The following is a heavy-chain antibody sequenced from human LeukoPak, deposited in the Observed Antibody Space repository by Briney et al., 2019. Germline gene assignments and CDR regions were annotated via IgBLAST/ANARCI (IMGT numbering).Heavy chain of an antibody. V-gene: IGHV1-18*01. Sequence: ASVKVSCKASGCTFTSYGISWVRQAPGQGLEWMGLISAYNGNTNYEQKLQGRVTITTDRYTSTAYMELRSLRSDDTAVCCCAREVVDYYGSGSYPYFDYWGQGTLVTVSS. CDR1: GCTFTSYG. CDR2: ISAYNGNT. CDR3: AREVVDYYGSGSYPYFDY. J-gene: IGHJ4*02. D-gene: IGHD3-10*01.